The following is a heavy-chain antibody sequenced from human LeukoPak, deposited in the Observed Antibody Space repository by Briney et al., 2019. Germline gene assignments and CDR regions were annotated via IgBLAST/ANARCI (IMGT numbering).Heavy chain of an antibody. Sequence: GESLKISCKGSGDSFTSYWIGWVRQMPGKGLEWMGIIYPGDSDTRYSPSFQGQVTISADKSISTAYLQWGTLKASDTAMYYCARRKNSGSYHFDYWGQGTLVTVSS. V-gene: IGHV5-51*01. J-gene: IGHJ4*02. D-gene: IGHD1-26*01. CDR2: IYPGDSDT. CDR3: ARRKNSGSYHFDY. CDR1: GDSFTSYW.